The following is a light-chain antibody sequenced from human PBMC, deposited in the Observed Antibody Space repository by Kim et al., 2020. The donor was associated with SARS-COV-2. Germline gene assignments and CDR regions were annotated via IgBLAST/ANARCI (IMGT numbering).Light chain of an antibody. V-gene: IGKV3-20*01. CDR2: GAS. CDR3: HQYATSPPWT. CDR1: QSVSTNY. J-gene: IGKJ1*01. Sequence: PGERATLSCRASQSVSTNYLAWYQQKPGQAPRLLIYGASSRATGIPDRFSGSGSGTDFTFTISRLEPEDFAVYYCHQYATSPPWTFGQGTKVDIK.